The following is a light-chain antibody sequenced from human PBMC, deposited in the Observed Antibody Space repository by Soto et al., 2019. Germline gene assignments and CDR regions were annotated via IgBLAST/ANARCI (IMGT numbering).Light chain of an antibody. V-gene: IGKV1-39*01. CDR1: QTISTF. CDR3: QQSYSSPPWT. Sequence: DIQMTQSPSSLSASVGGRVTISCRASQTISTFLNWYQQKPGTAPRLLIYRASSVNSGVPPRFSGSGSGRDFTLTINSLRPEDIATYFCQQSYSSPPWTFGQGTKVDIK. J-gene: IGKJ1*01. CDR2: RAS.